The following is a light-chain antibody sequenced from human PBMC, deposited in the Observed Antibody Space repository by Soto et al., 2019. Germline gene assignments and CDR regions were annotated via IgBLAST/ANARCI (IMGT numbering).Light chain of an antibody. Sequence: EVVMTQSPATLSVSPGERATLSCRASQSVGTNLAWYQQKPGQAPRLLMYGASTRATGIPARFSGSGSGTEFTLTIGSLQSEDFAVYYCQQYNDWPRTFGQGTKVDIK. J-gene: IGKJ1*01. CDR2: GAS. CDR1: QSVGTN. V-gene: IGKV3-15*01. CDR3: QQYNDWPRT.